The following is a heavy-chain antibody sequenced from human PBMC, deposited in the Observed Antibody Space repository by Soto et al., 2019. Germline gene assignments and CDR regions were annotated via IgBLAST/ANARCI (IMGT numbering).Heavy chain of an antibody. J-gene: IGHJ4*02. CDR3: ASWSYRHFYFDY. V-gene: IGHV4-39*01. CDR2: IYYSGST. D-gene: IGHD3-16*02. CDR1: GGSISSSSYY. Sequence: SETLSLTCTVSGGSISSSSYYWGWIRQPPGKGLEWIGSIYYSGSTYYNPSLKSRVTISVDTSKNQFSLKLSSVTAAVTAVYYCASWSYRHFYFDYWGQGTLVTVSS.